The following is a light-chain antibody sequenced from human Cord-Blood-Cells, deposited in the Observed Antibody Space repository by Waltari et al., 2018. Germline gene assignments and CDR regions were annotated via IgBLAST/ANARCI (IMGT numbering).Light chain of an antibody. J-gene: IGKJ5*01. Sequence: DIQMTPSPSSLSASGGYRVTITCRASKSISSYLNWYQQKPGKAPKLLIYAASSLQSGVPSRFSGSGSGTDFTLTISSLQPEDFATYYCQQSYSTPITFGQGTRLEIK. CDR1: KSISSY. CDR3: QQSYSTPIT. CDR2: AAS. V-gene: IGKV1-39*01.